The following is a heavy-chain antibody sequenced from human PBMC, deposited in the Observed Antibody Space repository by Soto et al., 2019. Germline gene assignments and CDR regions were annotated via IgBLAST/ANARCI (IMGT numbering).Heavy chain of an antibody. Sequence: GGSLRLSCAACGFVFSDYGMHGFRQAPGKGLEWVAVIYNDGSNEYYGDSVKGRFTISRDNSKNTVYMQMNSLRVEDTAVYYCVRDWLNHYFDYWGQGALVTVSS. CDR3: VRDWLNHYFDY. V-gene: IGHV3-30*19. CDR1: GFVFSDYG. D-gene: IGHD3-22*01. J-gene: IGHJ4*02. CDR2: IYNDGSNE.